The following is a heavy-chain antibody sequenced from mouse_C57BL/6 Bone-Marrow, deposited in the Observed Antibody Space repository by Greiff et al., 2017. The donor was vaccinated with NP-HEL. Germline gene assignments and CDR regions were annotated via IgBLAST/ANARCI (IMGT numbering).Heavy chain of an antibody. Sequence: EVQLQQSGPELVKPGASVKISCKASGYTFTDYYMNWVKQSHGKSLEWIGDINPNNGGTSYNQKFKGKATLTVDKSSSTAYMELRSLTSEDSAVYYCARFPHYYGSYYFDYWGQGTTLTVSS. CDR3: ARFPHYYGSYYFDY. D-gene: IGHD1-1*01. J-gene: IGHJ2*01. V-gene: IGHV1-26*01. CDR1: GYTFTDYY. CDR2: INPNNGGT.